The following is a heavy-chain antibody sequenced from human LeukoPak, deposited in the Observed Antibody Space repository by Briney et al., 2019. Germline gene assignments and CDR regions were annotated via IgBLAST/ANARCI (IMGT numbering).Heavy chain of an antibody. D-gene: IGHD3-22*01. CDR3: VKDTGMYSYDSSGFDN. CDR1: GFNFDTYT. CDR2: ISASGGMS. V-gene: IGHV3-23*01. J-gene: IGHJ4*02. Sequence: HAGGSLRLSCAASGFNFDTYTMNWVRQAPGKGLQWVALISASGGMSYYTHSVKGRFSISRDSFRNTLHLKMNDLRTEDTAVYYCVKDTGMYSYDSSGFDNWGQGTLVTVPS.